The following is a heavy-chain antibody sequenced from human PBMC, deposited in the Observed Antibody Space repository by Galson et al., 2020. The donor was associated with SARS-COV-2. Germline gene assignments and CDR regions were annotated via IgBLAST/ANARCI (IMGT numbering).Heavy chain of an antibody. Sequence: ASVTVSCKASGGTFSNYAISWVRQPPGQGLEWMGGIIPFLGTPNYAQKFQDRVTITTDESTSTAYMELNSLKSDDTAVYYCARGVVAGTGDWGQGTLVTVSS. CDR2: IIPFLGTP. D-gene: IGHD6-19*01. CDR1: GGTFSNYA. CDR3: ARGVVAGTGD. V-gene: IGHV1-69*05. J-gene: IGHJ1*01.